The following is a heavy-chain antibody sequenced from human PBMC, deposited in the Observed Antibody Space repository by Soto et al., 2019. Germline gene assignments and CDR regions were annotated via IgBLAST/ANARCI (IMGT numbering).Heavy chain of an antibody. J-gene: IGHJ4*02. Sequence: PSETLSLTCTVSGGSISSGGYYWSWIRQHPGKGLEWIGYIYYSGSTYYNPSLKSRVTISVDTSKNQFSLKLSSVTAADTAVYYCARDHKAGAALDYWGQGSLVTVSS. CDR3: ARDHKAGAALDY. V-gene: IGHV4-31*03. CDR1: GGSISSGGYY. CDR2: IYYSGST. D-gene: IGHD1-26*01.